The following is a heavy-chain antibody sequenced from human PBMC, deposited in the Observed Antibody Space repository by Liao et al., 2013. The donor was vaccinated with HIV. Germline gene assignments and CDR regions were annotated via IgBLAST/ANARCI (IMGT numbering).Heavy chain of an antibody. CDR1: GGPFGAYY. CDR3: ARGPSQQWLAPLTLYD. Sequence: QVHLQQWGAGLLKPSETLSLTCAVYGGPFGAYYWSWVRQSPVKGLEWIGAIISTGSVDRSPPLTGRVTFSVDTSKNQFSLKLISVTEADTAVYYCARGPSQQWLAPLTLYDWSQGTLVTVSS. CDR2: IISTGSV. J-gene: IGHJ4*02. D-gene: IGHD6-19*01. V-gene: IGHV4-34*12.